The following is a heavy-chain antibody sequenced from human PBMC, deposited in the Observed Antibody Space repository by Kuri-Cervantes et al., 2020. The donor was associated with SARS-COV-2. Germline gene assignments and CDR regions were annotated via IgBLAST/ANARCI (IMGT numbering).Heavy chain of an antibody. CDR2: ISYDGSNK. D-gene: IGHD1-26*01. CDR3: ARVFRGGSYYYYYYMDV. J-gene: IGHJ6*03. V-gene: IGHV3-30-3*01. CDR1: GFSLSRYT. Sequence: GESLKISCAASGFSLSRYTMNWVRQAPGKGLEWVAVISYDGSNKYYADSVKGRFTISRDNSKNTLYLQMNSLRAEDTAVYYCARVFRGGSYYYYYYMDVWGKGTTVTVSS.